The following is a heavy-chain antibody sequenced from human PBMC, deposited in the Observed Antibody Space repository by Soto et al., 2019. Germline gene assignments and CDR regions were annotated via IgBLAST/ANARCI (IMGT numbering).Heavy chain of an antibody. J-gene: IGHJ6*02. Sequence: SVKVSCKASGGTFSSYAISWVRQAPGQGLEWMGGIIPIFGTANYAQKFQGRVTITADESTSTAYMELSSLRSEDTAVYYCARRNSSGWATNYYYGMDVWGQGTTVTVSS. CDR3: ARRNSSGWATNYYYGMDV. D-gene: IGHD6-19*01. CDR2: IIPIFGTA. CDR1: GGTFSSYA. V-gene: IGHV1-69*13.